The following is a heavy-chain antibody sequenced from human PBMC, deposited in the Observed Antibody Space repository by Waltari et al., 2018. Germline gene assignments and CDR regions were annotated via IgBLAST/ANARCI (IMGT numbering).Heavy chain of an antibody. CDR1: GFTFSSFS. D-gene: IGHD3-16*01. V-gene: IGHV3-64D*08. CDR2: VSNNGDSA. J-gene: IGHJ4*02. Sequence: EVQLVESGGGLVQPGGSLRLSCSASGFTFSSFSMHWVRQAPGKGREYVSAVSNNGDSADYADSVKGRFTISRDNSKNTLYLQMTSLKAEDTAVYYCVKDGPGAGWGDYDYWGQGTLVTVSS. CDR3: VKDGPGAGWGDYDY.